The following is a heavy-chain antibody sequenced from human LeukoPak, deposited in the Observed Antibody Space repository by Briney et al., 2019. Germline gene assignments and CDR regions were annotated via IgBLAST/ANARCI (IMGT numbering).Heavy chain of an antibody. J-gene: IGHJ5*02. CDR2: IYSNGIT. D-gene: IGHD5-12*01. CDR3: ARHWDIVPTWGRWFGP. Sequence: PSETLSLTCTVSGGSISTTAHYWGWIRQPPGKGLEWIASIYSNGITYYSSSLKSRVTTFLDTSKNQFFLTLTSVTAADTAAYYCARHWDIVPTWGRWFGPRGQGTLVTVS. CDR1: GGSISTTAHY. V-gene: IGHV4-39*01.